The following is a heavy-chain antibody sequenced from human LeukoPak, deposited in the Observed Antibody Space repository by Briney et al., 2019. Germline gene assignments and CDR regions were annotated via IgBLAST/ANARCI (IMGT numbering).Heavy chain of an antibody. Sequence: ASVKVSCKASGGTFSSYAISWVRQAPGQGLEWMGGIIPIFGTANYAQKFQGRVTITADESTSTAYMELSSLRSEDTAVYYCARSSIPGRDLYDWFDPWGQGTLVTVSS. D-gene: IGHD2-8*01. CDR1: GGTFSSYA. V-gene: IGHV1-69*01. J-gene: IGHJ5*02. CDR3: ARSSIPGRDLYDWFDP. CDR2: IIPIFGTA.